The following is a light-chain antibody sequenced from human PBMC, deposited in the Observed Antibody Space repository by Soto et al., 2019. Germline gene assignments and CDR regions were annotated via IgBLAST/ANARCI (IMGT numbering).Light chain of an antibody. CDR1: SSDVGGSNF. J-gene: IGLJ1*01. Sequence: QSVLTQPASVSDSPGQSITISCTGTSSDVGGSNFVSWYQQHPGKPPKLIIYNVYDRPSGISYRFSGSKSGNTASLTISGLQGEDEADYYCSAYTVSRTYVFGTGTKVTVL. V-gene: IGLV2-14*03. CDR2: NVY. CDR3: SAYTVSRTYV.